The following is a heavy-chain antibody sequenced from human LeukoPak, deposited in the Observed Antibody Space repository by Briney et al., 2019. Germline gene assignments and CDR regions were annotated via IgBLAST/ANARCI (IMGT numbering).Heavy chain of an antibody. CDR3: AKEYDILTGYYAFDI. Sequence: PGRSLRLSCAASGFTFSNYAMHWVRQAPGKGLEWVAVISYDGSNKYYADSVKGRFTISRDNSKNTLYLQMNSLRAEDTAVYYCAKEYDILTGYYAFDIWGQGTMVTVSS. CDR1: GFTFSNYA. CDR2: ISYDGSNK. J-gene: IGHJ3*02. D-gene: IGHD3-9*01. V-gene: IGHV3-30*04.